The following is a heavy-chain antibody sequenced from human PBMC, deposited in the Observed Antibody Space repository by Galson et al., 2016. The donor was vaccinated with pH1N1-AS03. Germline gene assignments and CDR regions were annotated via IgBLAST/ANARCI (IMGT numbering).Heavy chain of an antibody. CDR2: ISHSGTP. CDR3: ARAPFSNSNWFDP. CDR1: GYSIGSGHF. Sequence: SETLSLTCAVSGYSIGSGHFWAWIRQPPGKSPEWIGTISHSGTPYYHPSLQSRLIILVDTSKNQFSLKLTSVTAADTAVYYCARAPFSNSNWFDPWGQGTLATV. J-gene: IGHJ5*02. V-gene: IGHV4-38-2*01. D-gene: IGHD4-11*01.